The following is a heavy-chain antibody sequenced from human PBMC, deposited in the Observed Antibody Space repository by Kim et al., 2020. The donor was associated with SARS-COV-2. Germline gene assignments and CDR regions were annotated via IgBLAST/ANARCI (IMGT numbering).Heavy chain of an antibody. J-gene: IGHJ4*02. Sequence: GGSLRLSCAASSFTFGHFAMNWVRQAPGKGLEWISSISDSGDSTYYADSMKGRFTISRDNSKNTLFLQMNSLRADDTAMYYCAKDLNLGFDSWGQGTLVTVSA. D-gene: IGHD7-27*01. CDR3: AKDLNLGFDS. V-gene: IGHV3-23*01. CDR2: ISDSGDST. CDR1: SFTFGHFA.